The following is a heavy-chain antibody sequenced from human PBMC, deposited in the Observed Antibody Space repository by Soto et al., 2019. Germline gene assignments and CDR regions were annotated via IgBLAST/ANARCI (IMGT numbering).Heavy chain of an antibody. CDR3: GHIDCSGGSCFFVTFEY. CDR1: GFSLSTNGGG. D-gene: IGHD2-15*01. V-gene: IGHV2-5*02. Sequence: SGPTLVNPTHTLTLTCTFSGFSLSTNGGGVAWIRQPPGKALDWLALIYWDDDRRYSPSLKSRLTITKDTPKNQVVLRMTKMDNVETAAYCCGHIDCSGGSCFFVTFEYWGRLILVTVSS. CDR2: IYWDDDR. J-gene: IGHJ4*02.